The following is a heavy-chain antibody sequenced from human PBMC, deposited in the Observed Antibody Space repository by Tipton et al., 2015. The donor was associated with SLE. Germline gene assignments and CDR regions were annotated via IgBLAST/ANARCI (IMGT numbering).Heavy chain of an antibody. J-gene: IGHJ2*01. V-gene: IGHV3-33*01. CDR1: GFTFSSYG. D-gene: IGHD3-3*01. CDR3: ARDSGPIFGVVIGFFDL. CDR2: IWYDGSNK. Sequence: QLVQSGGGVVQPGRSLRLSCAASGFTFSSYGMHWVRQAPGKGLEWVAVIWYDGSNKYYADSVKGRFTISRDNSKNTLYLQMNSLRAEDTAVYYCARDSGPIFGVVIGFFDLWGRGTLVTVSS.